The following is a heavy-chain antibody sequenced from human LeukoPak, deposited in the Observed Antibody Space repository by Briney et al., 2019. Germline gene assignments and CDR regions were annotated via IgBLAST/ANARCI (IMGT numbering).Heavy chain of an antibody. CDR1: GGSISSGGYS. J-gene: IGHJ4*02. CDR3: ARERGSIAAAPDY. CDR2: INHSGST. Sequence: SSQTLSLTCAVSGGSISSGGYSWSWIRQPPGKGLEWIGEINHSGSTNYNPSLKSRVTISVDTSKNQFSLKLSSVTAADTAVYYCARERGSIAAAPDYWGQGTLVTVSS. V-gene: IGHV4-30-2*01. D-gene: IGHD6-25*01.